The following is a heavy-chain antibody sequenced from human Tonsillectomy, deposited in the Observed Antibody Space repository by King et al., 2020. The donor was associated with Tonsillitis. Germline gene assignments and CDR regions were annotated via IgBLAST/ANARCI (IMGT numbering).Heavy chain of an antibody. CDR1: GGSITN. CDR2: IYNSGST. J-gene: IGHJ3*02. D-gene: IGHD2-15*01. V-gene: IGHV4-39*02. CDR3: ASHTPEPTSDAFDI. Sequence: LQLQESGPGLVKPAETLSLTCTVSGGSITNWGWIRQPPGKGLEWIGSIYNSGSTYYKPSLKSRVTISLDTSKNHFSLRLSSVTAADTAVYYCASHTPEPTSDAFDIWGQGTVVTVSS.